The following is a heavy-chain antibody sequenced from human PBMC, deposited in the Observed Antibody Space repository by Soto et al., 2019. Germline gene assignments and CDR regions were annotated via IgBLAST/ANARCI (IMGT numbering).Heavy chain of an antibody. CDR3: AREKSSSSFDY. V-gene: IGHV1-8*01. J-gene: IGHJ4*02. CDR2: MNPKSGNT. CDR1: GYTFTSYD. D-gene: IGHD6-6*01. Sequence: QVQLVQSGAEVKKPGASVKVSCKASGYTFTSYDINWVRQATGQGLEWMGWMNPKSGNTGYAQKFQGRASMTSNTSISTAYMELSSLRSEDTAVYYFAREKSSSSFDYWGQGTLVTVSS.